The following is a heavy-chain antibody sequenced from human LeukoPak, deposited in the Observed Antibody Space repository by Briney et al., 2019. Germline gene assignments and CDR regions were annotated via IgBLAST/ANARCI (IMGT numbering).Heavy chain of an antibody. CDR3: AREKSRGYSYGGYFDY. D-gene: IGHD5-18*01. CDR2: IWYDGSNK. J-gene: IGHJ4*02. V-gene: IGHV3-33*01. CDR1: GFTFSSYG. Sequence: GSLRLSCAASGFTFSSYGMHWVRPAPGKGLEWVAVIWYDGSNKYYADSVKGRFTISRDNSKNTLYLQMNSLRAEDTAVYYCAREKSRGYSYGGYFDYWGQGTLVTVSS.